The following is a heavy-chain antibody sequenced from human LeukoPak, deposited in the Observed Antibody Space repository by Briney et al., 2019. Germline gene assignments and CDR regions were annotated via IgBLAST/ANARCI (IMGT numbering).Heavy chain of an antibody. CDR3: AREVGYGDRHFDY. CDR1: GGSFSGYY. Sequence: SETLSLTCAVYGGSFSGYYWSWIRQPPGKGLEWIGYIYYSGSTYYNPSLKSRVTISVDTSKNQFSLKLSSVTAADTAVYYCAREVGYGDRHFDYWGQGTLVTVSS. CDR2: IYYSGST. D-gene: IGHD4-17*01. J-gene: IGHJ4*02. V-gene: IGHV4-34*09.